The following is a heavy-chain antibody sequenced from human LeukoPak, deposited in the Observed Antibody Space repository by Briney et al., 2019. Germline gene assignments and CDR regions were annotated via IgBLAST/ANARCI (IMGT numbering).Heavy chain of an antibody. V-gene: IGHV1-69*13. CDR3: ARRYSSGWSSGYMDV. CDR1: GGTFSSYA. Sequence: ASVKVSCKASGGTFSSYAISWVRQAPGQGLEWMGGIIPIFGTANYAQKFQGRVTITADESTSTAYMELSSLRSEDTAVYYCARRYSSGWSSGYMDVWGKGTTVTVSS. J-gene: IGHJ6*03. CDR2: IIPIFGTA. D-gene: IGHD6-19*01.